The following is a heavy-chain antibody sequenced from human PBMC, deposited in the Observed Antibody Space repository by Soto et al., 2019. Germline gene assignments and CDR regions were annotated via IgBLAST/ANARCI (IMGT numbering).Heavy chain of an antibody. CDR3: ASLPGRYYDSSGYYNYWYFDL. CDR1: GGSVSSGSYY. V-gene: IGHV4-61*01. D-gene: IGHD3-22*01. CDR2: IYYSGST. Sequence: SETLSLTCTVSGGSVSSGSYYWSWIRQPPGKGLEWIGYIYYSGSTNYNPSLKSRLTISVDTSKNQFSLKLSSVTAADTAVYYCASLPGRYYDSSGYYNYWYFDLWGRGTLVTVSS. J-gene: IGHJ2*01.